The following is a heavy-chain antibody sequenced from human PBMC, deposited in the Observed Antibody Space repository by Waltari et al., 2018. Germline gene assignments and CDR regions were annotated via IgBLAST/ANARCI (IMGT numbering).Heavy chain of an antibody. D-gene: IGHD3-22*01. CDR2: VYWNDDK. CDR1: GFSLTTIGVG. CDR3: AHRKQYDSSGYYSLFDF. J-gene: IGHJ4*01. V-gene: IGHV2-5*01. Sequence: QITLKESGPTLVKPAQTLTLTCSFSGFSLTTIGVGVAWIRQPPGKALEWLALVYWNDDKRYSPSLVSRVSIAKENSKKQVGLTVTNVDPGDTGKNFCAHRKQYDSSGYYSLFDFWGQGTLVTVSS.